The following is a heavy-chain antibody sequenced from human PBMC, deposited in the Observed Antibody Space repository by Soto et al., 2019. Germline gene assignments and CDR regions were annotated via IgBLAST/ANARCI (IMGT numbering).Heavy chain of an antibody. J-gene: IGHJ4*02. V-gene: IGHV3-23*01. CDR2: ISGSGGST. CDR3: AKDRSYSSSWYSDY. Sequence: GGSLGLSCAASGFTFSNYEMHWVRQAPGKGLEYVSGISGSGGSTYYADSVKGRFTISRDNSKNTLYLQMNSLRAEDTAVYYCAKDRSYSSSWYSDYWGQGTLVTVSS. D-gene: IGHD6-13*01. CDR1: GFTFSNYE.